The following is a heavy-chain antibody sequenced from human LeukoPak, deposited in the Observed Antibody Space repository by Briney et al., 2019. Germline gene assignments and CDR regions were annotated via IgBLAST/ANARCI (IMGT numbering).Heavy chain of an antibody. J-gene: IGHJ6*02. CDR3: ARDRTKGVVVSNYYGMDV. Sequence: SETLCLTCTVSGGSISSSSYYWGWIRQPPGKGLEWIGSIYYSGSTYYNPSLKSRATISVDTSKNQFSLKLSSVTAADTAVYYCARDRTKGVVVSNYYGMDVWGQGTTVTVSS. CDR2: IYYSGST. V-gene: IGHV4-39*07. CDR1: GGSISSSSYY. D-gene: IGHD3-22*01.